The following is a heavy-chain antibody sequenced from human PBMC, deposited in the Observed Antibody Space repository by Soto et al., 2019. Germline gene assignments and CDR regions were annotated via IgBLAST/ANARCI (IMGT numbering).Heavy chain of an antibody. Sequence: GGSLRLSCAASGFTFSHYAMNWVRQAPGKGLEWVSAIIGSGGSTYYADSVKGRFSISRDNAKNTLYLQMNSLRAEDTAVYYCARDLRMVYAIDFDYWGQGTLVTVSS. CDR2: IIGSGGST. J-gene: IGHJ4*02. D-gene: IGHD2-8*01. CDR1: GFTFSHYA. CDR3: ARDLRMVYAIDFDY. V-gene: IGHV3-23*01.